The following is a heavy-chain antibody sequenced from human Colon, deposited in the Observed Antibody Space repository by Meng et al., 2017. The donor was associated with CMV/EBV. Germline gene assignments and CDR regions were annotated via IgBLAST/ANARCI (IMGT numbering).Heavy chain of an antibody. CDR2: ITWNSGAI. D-gene: IGHD3-9*01. Sequence: GGSLRLSCAASGFTFDDYAIHWVRQAPGKGLEWVSGITWNSGAIGYADSVKGRFTISRDNAKNSLYLQMDSLRAEDTALYYCAKVRLLRFFDWTFDSWGQGTLVTVSS. CDR1: GFTFDDYA. J-gene: IGHJ4*02. V-gene: IGHV3-9*01. CDR3: AKVRLLRFFDWTFDS.